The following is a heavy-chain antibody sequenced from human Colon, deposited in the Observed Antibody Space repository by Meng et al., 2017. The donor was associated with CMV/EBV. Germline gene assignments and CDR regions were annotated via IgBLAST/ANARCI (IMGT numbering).Heavy chain of an antibody. CDR1: GYTFSDYH. CDR2: IHSNSGAT. J-gene: IGHJ4*02. V-gene: IGHV1-2*02. CDR3: ARDPSGSRVPFDY. Sequence: GQLVRSGAEVKKPGASVKVSCKTSGYTFSDYHIHWVRQAPGQGLEWMGWIHSNSGATDYAQKFQGRFTMTRDTSITTVYMELSSLRSDDTAVYYCARDPSGSRVPFDYWGQGSLVTVSS. D-gene: IGHD1-26*01.